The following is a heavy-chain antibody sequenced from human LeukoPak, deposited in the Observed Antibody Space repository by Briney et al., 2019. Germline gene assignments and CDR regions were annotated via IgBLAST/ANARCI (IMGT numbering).Heavy chain of an antibody. D-gene: IGHD1-26*01. CDR1: GFTFSSYS. V-gene: IGHV3-21*01. CDR2: ISSSSSYI. Sequence: GGSLRLSCAASGFTFSSYSMNWVRQAQGKGLEWVSSISSSSSYIYYADSVKGRFTISRDNAKNSLYLQMNSLRAEDTAVYYCARDKWELMVGNAFDIWGQGTMVTVSS. J-gene: IGHJ3*02. CDR3: ARDKWELMVGNAFDI.